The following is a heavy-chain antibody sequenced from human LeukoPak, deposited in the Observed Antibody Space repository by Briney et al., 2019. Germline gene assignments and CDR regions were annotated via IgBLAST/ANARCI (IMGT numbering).Heavy chain of an antibody. CDR2: IYYSGST. CDR1: GGSISSSSYY. Sequence: SETLSLTCTVSGGSISSSSYYWGWIRQPPGKGLEWIGSIYYSGSTNYNPSLKSRVTISVDTSKNQFSLKLSSVTAADTAVYYCASSPHLRPMVRGSEDWYFDLWGRGTLVTVSS. J-gene: IGHJ2*01. D-gene: IGHD3-10*01. V-gene: IGHV4-39*07. CDR3: ASSPHLRPMVRGSEDWYFDL.